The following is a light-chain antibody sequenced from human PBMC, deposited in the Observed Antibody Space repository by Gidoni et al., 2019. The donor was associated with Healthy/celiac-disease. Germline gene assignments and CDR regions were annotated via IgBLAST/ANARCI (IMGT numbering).Light chain of an antibody. CDR1: QSISSY. V-gene: IGKV1-39*01. CDR2: AAS. Sequence: DIQMTQSPSSLSASVGDRVTITCRASQSISSYLNSYQKKPGKAPKLMIYAASRLQSGVPSRFSGSGSGTDFTLTISSLQPEYFATYYCQQSYRTPRTFGQGTKVEIK. CDR3: QQSYRTPRT. J-gene: IGKJ1*01.